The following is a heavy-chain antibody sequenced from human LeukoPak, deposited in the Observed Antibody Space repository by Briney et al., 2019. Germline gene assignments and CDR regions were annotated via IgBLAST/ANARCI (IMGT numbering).Heavy chain of an antibody. V-gene: IGHV1-2*02. CDR2: INPNSGGT. J-gene: IGHJ4*02. D-gene: IGHD6-6*01. CDR1: GYTFTVYY. Sequence: ASVNVSCKASGYTFTVYYMHWVRQAPAQGLEWMGWINPNSGGTNYAQKFQGRVPLTRDTSISTAFMELSSLRSDDTAVYYCARNYLRHHHSFSSQLPIGLWGQGTLVTVSS. CDR3: ARNYLRHHHSFSSQLPIGL.